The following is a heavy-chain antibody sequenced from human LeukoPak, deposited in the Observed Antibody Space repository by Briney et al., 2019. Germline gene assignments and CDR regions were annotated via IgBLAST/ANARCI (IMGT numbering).Heavy chain of an antibody. D-gene: IGHD3-22*01. V-gene: IGHV3-66*01. CDR3: ARESNSGYYLSY. J-gene: IGHJ4*02. CDR1: GFTASSNY. Sequence: SGGSLRLSCAASGFTASSNYMSWVRQAPGKGLEWVSVIYSGGRTYYADSVKGRLTISRDNSKNTLYLQMNSLRAEDTAVYYCARESNSGYYLSYWGQGTLVTVSS. CDR2: IYSGGRT.